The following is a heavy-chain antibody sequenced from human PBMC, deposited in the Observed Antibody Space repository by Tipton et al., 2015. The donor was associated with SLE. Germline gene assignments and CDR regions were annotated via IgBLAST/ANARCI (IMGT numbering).Heavy chain of an antibody. J-gene: IGHJ5*02. CDR2: FYYSGGT. V-gene: IGHV4-59*11. CDR1: GGSISSHY. D-gene: IGHD6-13*01. CDR3: ARDFQSPSLYSSSSEVNWFDP. Sequence: TLSLTCTVSGGSISSHYWSWIRQPPGKGLEWIGYFYYSGGTNYNPSPKSRVTISVDTSKNQFSLKLSSVTAADTAVYYCARDFQSPSLYSSSSEVNWFDPWGQGTLVTVSS.